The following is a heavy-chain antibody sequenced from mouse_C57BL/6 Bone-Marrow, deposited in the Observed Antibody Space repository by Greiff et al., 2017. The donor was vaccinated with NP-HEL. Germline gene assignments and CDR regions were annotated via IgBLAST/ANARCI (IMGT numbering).Heavy chain of an antibody. V-gene: IGHV1-54*01. Sequence: LQESGAELVRPGTSVKVSCKASGYAFTNYLIEWVKQRPGQGLEWIGVINPGSGGTNYNEKFKGKATLTADKSSSTAYMQLSSLTSEDSAVYFCAREGYYGYAMDYWGQGTSITVSS. J-gene: IGHJ4*01. CDR2: INPGSGGT. CDR3: AREGYYGYAMDY. CDR1: GYAFTNYL. D-gene: IGHD1-1*01.